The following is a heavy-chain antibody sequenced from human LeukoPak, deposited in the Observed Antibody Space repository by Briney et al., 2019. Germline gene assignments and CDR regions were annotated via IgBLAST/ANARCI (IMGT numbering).Heavy chain of an antibody. CDR2: IWYDGSYE. Sequence: PGGSLRLSCVASGFTFNKYGVHWVRQAPGKGLEWEAVIWYDGSYEYFADSVKGRLAISRDNDKNTVTLQMNSLRVEDTAVYYCARDGSGLAVRGWFDFWGQGTLVNVSS. D-gene: IGHD3-10*01. J-gene: IGHJ5*01. CDR3: ARDGSGLAVRGWFDF. V-gene: IGHV3-33*01. CDR1: GFTFNKYG.